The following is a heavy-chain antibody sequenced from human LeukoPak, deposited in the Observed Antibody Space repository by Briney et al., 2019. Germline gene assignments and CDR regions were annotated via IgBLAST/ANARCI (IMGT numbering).Heavy chain of an antibody. CDR3: AKDYVWGSYRYGFDY. J-gene: IGHJ4*02. D-gene: IGHD3-16*02. V-gene: IGHV3-23*01. Sequence: GGSLRLSCAASGFTFSSYAMSWVRQPPGKGLEWVSAFSGMGGSTYYADSVKGRFTISRDNSKNTLYLQMNSLRAEDTAVYYCAKDYVWGSYRYGFDYWGQGTLVTVSS. CDR1: GFTFSSYA. CDR2: FSGMGGST.